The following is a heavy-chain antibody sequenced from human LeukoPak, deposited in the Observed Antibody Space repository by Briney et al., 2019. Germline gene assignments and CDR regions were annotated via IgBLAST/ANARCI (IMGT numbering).Heavy chain of an antibody. D-gene: IGHD3-10*01. CDR3: ATSYGSGSYYDHYYYGMDV. V-gene: IGHV3-30*01. J-gene: IGHJ6*02. Sequence: GGSLRLSCAASGFTFSSYAMHWVRQAPGKGLEWVAVISYDGSNKYYADSVKGRFTISRDNSKNTLYLQMNSLRAEDTAVYYCATSYGSGSYYDHYYYGMDVWGQGTTVTVSS. CDR1: GFTFSSYA. CDR2: ISYDGSNK.